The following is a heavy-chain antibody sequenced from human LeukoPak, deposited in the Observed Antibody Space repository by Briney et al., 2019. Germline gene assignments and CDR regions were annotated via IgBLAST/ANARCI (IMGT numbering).Heavy chain of an antibody. J-gene: IGHJ4*02. D-gene: IGHD3-16*02. CDR2: FHFSGST. CDR3: AREDDYVWGSYRPFDY. CDR1: GASATMGSYY. Sequence: PSETLSLTCSVSGASATMGSYYWAWIRQPPGKGLEWIGTFHFSGSTYYNPSLKSRVTISVDTSKNSVSLMLRSVTAADTAVYYCAREDDYVWGSYRPFDYWGQGTLVTVSS. V-gene: IGHV4-39*02.